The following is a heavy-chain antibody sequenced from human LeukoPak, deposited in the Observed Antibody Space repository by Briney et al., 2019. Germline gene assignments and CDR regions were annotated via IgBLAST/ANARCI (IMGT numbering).Heavy chain of an antibody. CDR2: INPNSGGT. J-gene: IGHJ6*02. Sequence: ASVKVSCKASGYTFTGYYMHWVRQAPGQGLEWMGWINPNSGGTNYAQKFQGRVTMTRDTSISTAYMELSRLRSDDTAVYYCARLYKLWGYGMDVWGQGTTVTVSS. V-gene: IGHV1-2*02. CDR1: GYTFTGYY. CDR3: ARLYKLWGYGMDV. D-gene: IGHD5-18*01.